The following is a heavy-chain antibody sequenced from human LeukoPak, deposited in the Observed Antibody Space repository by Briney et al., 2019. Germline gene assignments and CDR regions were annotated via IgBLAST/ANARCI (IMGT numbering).Heavy chain of an antibody. CDR3: ARGWYYGMDV. CDR1: GFTFSSYW. J-gene: IGHJ6*02. D-gene: IGHD2-15*01. V-gene: IGHV3-74*01. Sequence: GGSLRLSCAAPGFTFSSYWMHWVRQAPGKGLVWVSRINTDGSSTTYADSVKGRFTISRDNAKNTLYLQMNSLRVEDTAVYFCARGWYYGMDVWGQGTTVIVSS. CDR2: INTDGSST.